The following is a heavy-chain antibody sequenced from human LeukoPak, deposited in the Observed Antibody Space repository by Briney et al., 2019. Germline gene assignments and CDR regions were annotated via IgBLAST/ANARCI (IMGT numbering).Heavy chain of an antibody. V-gene: IGHV3-23*01. CDR3: AKVRSKTSPYYGMDV. Sequence: PGGSLRLSCAASGFTFSSYAMSWVRQAPGEGLEWVSAISGSGGSTYYADSVKGRFTISRDNSKNTLYLQMNSLRAEDTAVYYCAKVRSKTSPYYGMDVWGQGTTVTVSS. CDR1: GFTFSSYA. J-gene: IGHJ6*02. CDR2: ISGSGGST.